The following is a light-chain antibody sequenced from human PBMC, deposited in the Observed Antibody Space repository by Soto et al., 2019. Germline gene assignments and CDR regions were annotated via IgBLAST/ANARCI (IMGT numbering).Light chain of an antibody. CDR2: EVS. CDR3: SSYTSSSTPYV. Sequence: QSALTQPASVSGSPGQSITISCTGTSSDVGGYNYVSWYQQHPGKAPKLMIYEVSSRPSGVSNRFSGSKSDNTASLTISGLQAEDEADYYCSSYTSSSTPYVFGTGTKLTVL. CDR1: SSDVGGYNY. J-gene: IGLJ1*01. V-gene: IGLV2-14*01.